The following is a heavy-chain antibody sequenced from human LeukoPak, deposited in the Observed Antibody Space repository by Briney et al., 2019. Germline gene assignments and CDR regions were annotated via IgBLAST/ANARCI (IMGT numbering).Heavy chain of an antibody. CDR2: ISNNGDYK. V-gene: IGHV3-30*18. J-gene: IGHJ4*02. D-gene: IGHD3-22*01. CDR3: AKDYYYDRSPYPKGILDS. Sequence: GRSLRLSCATSGFAFNTFGVHWVRQAPGKGLEWVAGISNNGDYKFYADSVKGRFTISRDNSQNTLYLHMNSLGVEDTAVYYCAKDYYYDRSPYPKGILDSWGQGTLVTVSS. CDR1: GFAFNTFG.